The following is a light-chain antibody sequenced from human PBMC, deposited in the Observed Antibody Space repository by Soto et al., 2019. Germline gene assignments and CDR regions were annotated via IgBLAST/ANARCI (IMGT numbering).Light chain of an antibody. Sequence: EIVLTQSPGTLSLSPGERAALSCRASQSVGNNFLGWYQQKPGQSPRLLIYHASNRATGIPDRFSGTASGTDFPLPISRLEPEDFAVYYCHQYASSPLTFGGGTKVEIK. CDR3: HQYASSPLT. J-gene: IGKJ4*01. V-gene: IGKV3-20*01. CDR2: HAS. CDR1: QSVGNNF.